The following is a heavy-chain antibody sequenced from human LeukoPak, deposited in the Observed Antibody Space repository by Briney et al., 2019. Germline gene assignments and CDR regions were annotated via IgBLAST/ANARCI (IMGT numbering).Heavy chain of an antibody. Sequence: GGSLRLSCEASGFTFSSYAMHWVRQAPGKGLEWVAVISYDGSNKYYADSVKGRFTISRDNSKNTLYLQMNSLRAEDTAVYYCARGLYYYDSSGLGYWGQGTLVTVSS. J-gene: IGHJ4*02. CDR1: GFTFSSYA. D-gene: IGHD3-22*01. CDR3: ARGLYYYDSSGLGY. V-gene: IGHV3-30-3*01. CDR2: ISYDGSNK.